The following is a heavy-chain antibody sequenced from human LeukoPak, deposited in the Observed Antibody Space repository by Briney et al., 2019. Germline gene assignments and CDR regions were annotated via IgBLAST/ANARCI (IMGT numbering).Heavy chain of an antibody. V-gene: IGHV1-46*01. CDR1: GYTFTSYY. CDR3: ARGSWGDNEPIDY. Sequence: ASVKVSCKTSGYTFTSYYIHWVRQAPGQGLEWMGVIYPTGGGTTYAQKFQGRVTMTRDTSTSTAYMELSSLRSEDTAVYYCARGSWGDNEPIDYWGQGTLVTVSS. D-gene: IGHD2-21*02. J-gene: IGHJ4*02. CDR2: IYPTGGGT.